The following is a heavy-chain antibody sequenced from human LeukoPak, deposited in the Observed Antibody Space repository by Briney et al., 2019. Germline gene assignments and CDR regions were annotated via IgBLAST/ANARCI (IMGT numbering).Heavy chain of an antibody. CDR1: GFTFSSYA. V-gene: IGHV3-23*01. D-gene: IGHD3-22*01. CDR3: AKDRRYYDSSGYYGRAWLASALDY. Sequence: GGSLRLSCAASGFTFSSYAMSWVRQAPGKGLEWVSAISGSGGSTYYADSVKGRFTISRDNSKNTLYLQMNSLRAEDTAVYYCAKDRRYYDSSGYYGRAWLASALDYWGQGTLVTVSS. J-gene: IGHJ4*02. CDR2: ISGSGGST.